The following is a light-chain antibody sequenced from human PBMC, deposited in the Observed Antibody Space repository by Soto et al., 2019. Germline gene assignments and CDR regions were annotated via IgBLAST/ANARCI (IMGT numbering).Light chain of an antibody. Sequence: ESVVTQSSSPLSFSPWERSTLSFMASQSVSYYLAWYQQKPGQAPRLLIYDASSRATGVPDRFSGSGSGTDFTLTISSLEPEDFAVYYCQQRSNWPRTFGQGTKVDIK. CDR1: QSVSYY. CDR3: QQRSNWPRT. CDR2: DAS. J-gene: IGKJ1*01. V-gene: IGKV3-11*01.